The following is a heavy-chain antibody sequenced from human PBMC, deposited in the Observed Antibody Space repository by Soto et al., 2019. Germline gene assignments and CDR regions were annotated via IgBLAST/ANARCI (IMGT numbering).Heavy chain of an antibody. CDR1: GYTFTSYG. D-gene: IGHD6-19*01. CDR3: ARDSGGWYSYYYYGVDV. Sequence: GASVKVSCKASGYTFTSYGISWVRQAPGQGLEWMGWISAYNGNTNYAQKLQGRVTMTTDTSTSTAYMELRSLRSDDTAVYYCARDSGGWYSYYYYGVDVWGQGTTVTVS. J-gene: IGHJ6*02. CDR2: ISAYNGNT. V-gene: IGHV1-18*01.